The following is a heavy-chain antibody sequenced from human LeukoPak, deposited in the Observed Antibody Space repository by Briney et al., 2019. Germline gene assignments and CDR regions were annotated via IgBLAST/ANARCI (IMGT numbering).Heavy chain of an antibody. CDR3: AREPDSTGGFDF. Sequence: ASVKVSCRASGYTFTNYHIHWVRQAPGQGLEWMGIFTPSTSAASFAQNFRGRVTMTRDTSTSTAYLELSSLRSEDTAMYYCAREPDSTGGFDFWGXGTLVTVSS. CDR1: GYTFTNYH. D-gene: IGHD3-16*01. CDR2: FTPSTSAA. J-gene: IGHJ4*01. V-gene: IGHV1-46*01.